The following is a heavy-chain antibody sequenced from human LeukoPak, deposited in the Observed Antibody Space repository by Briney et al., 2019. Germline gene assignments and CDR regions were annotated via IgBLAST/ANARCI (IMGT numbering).Heavy chain of an antibody. CDR2: IWYGGSNK. CDR3: AKDRTDYMDV. CDR1: GFTFSSYG. V-gene: IGHV3-30*18. Sequence: PGRSLRLSCAASGFTFSSYGMHWVRQAPGKGLEWVAVIWYGGSNKYYADSVKGRFTISRDNSKNTLYLQMNSLRAEDTAVYYCAKDRTDYMDVWGKGTTVTVSS. J-gene: IGHJ6*03.